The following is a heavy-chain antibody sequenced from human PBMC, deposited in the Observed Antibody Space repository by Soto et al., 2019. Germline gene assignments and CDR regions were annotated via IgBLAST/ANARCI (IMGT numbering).Heavy chain of an antibody. Sequence: QVQLVESGGDLVKPGGSLRLACAASGFSFSDSYMSWVRHAPGKGLEWLSYISGGSSYTNYADSVQGRFTISRDNAKGSLYLEMNSLRADDTAVYYCAKTIVAASGYYFDHWGQGNLVTVSS. V-gene: IGHV3-11*06. D-gene: IGHD2-21*01. J-gene: IGHJ4*02. CDR3: AKTIVAASGYYFDH. CDR1: GFSFSDSY. CDR2: ISGGSSYT.